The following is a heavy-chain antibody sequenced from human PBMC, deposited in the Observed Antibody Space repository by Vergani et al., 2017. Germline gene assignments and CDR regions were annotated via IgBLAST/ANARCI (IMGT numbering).Heavy chain of an antibody. CDR2: ISHSGSA. J-gene: IGHJ5*02. CDR1: GGFLRSGDYY. V-gene: IGHV4-30-4*08. Sequence: QVQLQESGPRLVKPSQTLSLTCTVSGGFLRSGDYYWTYVRQSPGRGLEWIGHISHSGSAFYNPSLKSRVSMSVDTSKYQFSLNLRSVTDADTAVYYCARVSVAGMSRWFDPWGQGIPVTVSS. CDR3: ARVSVAGMSRWFDP. D-gene: IGHD6-19*01.